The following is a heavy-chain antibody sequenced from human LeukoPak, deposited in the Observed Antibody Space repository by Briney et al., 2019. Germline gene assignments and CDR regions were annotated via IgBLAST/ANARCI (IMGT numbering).Heavy chain of an antibody. D-gene: IGHD3-10*01. V-gene: IGHV3-74*01. CDR2: INSDGSST. CDR3: VRAYYGSSFGY. CDR1: GFTFSSYW. Sequence: GGSLRLSCGASGFTFSSYWMHWVRQAPGKGLVWVSRINSDGSSTTYADSVKGRFTISGDNAKNTLYLQMNSLRADDTAVYYCVRAYYGSSFGYWGQGTLVTVSS. J-gene: IGHJ4*02.